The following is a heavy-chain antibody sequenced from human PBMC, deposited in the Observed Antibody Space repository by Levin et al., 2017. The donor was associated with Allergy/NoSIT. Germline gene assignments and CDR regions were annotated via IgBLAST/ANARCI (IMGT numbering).Heavy chain of an antibody. CDR3: GRALLYNWNGPSDY. J-gene: IGHJ4*02. Sequence: GESLKISCAASGFTFSDYYMSWIRQAPGKGLEWVSYISSSSSYTNYADSVKGRFTISRDNAKNSLYLQMNSLRAEDTAVYYCGRALLYNWNGPSDYWGQGTLVTVSS. CDR1: GFTFSDYY. D-gene: IGHD1-20*01. CDR2: ISSSSSYT. V-gene: IGHV3-11*05.